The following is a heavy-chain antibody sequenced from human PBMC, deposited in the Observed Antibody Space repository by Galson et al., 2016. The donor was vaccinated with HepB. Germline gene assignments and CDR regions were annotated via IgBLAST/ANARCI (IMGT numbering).Heavy chain of an antibody. D-gene: IGHD6-19*01. CDR2: ISPSDGST. Sequence: SVKVSCKASESTFSNYYMHWVRQAPGQGLEWMGIISPSDGSTSNAQRFQGRVTMTRDTSTRTVYLELSSLRSDDTAVYYCARGAPHRGWPDSFDYWGLGTLVTVPS. CDR1: ESTFSNYY. J-gene: IGHJ4*02. CDR3: ARGAPHRGWPDSFDY. V-gene: IGHV1-46*01.